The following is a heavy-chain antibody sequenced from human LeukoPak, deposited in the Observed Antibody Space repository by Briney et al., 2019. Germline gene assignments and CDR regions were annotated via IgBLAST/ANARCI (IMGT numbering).Heavy chain of an antibody. V-gene: IGHV1-2*02. CDR3: ARVSSWFADFDY. J-gene: IGHJ4*02. Sequence: ASVKVSCKASGYTFSGYYIHWVRQAPGQGLEWMGWINPDSGGTNFAQKFQGRVIMTRDTSISTVYMELSRLRSDDTAVYYCARVSSWFADFDYWGQGTLVTVSS. CDR2: INPDSGGT. CDR1: GYTFSGYY. D-gene: IGHD3-10*01.